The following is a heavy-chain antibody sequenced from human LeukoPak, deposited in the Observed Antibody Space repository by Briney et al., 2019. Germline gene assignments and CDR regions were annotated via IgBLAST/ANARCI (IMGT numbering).Heavy chain of an antibody. V-gene: IGHV3-23*01. CDR3: AKSRGYSGYDNNWFDP. CDR1: GFTFSSYA. Sequence: PTGGSLRLSCAASGFTFSSYAMSWVRQAPGKGLEWVSAIIGSGGSIYYADSVKGRFTISRDNSKNTLYLQMNSLRAEHTAVYYCAKSRGYSGYDNNWFDPWGQGTLVTVSS. CDR2: IIGSGGSI. D-gene: IGHD5-12*01. J-gene: IGHJ5*02.